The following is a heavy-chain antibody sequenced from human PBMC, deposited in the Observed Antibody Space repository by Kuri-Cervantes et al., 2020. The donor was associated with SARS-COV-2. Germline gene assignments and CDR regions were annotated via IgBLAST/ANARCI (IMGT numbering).Heavy chain of an antibody. CDR1: GFIFRNYV. CDR2: IRNYGGSP. J-gene: IGHJ4*02. Sequence: GESLKISCSASGFIFRNYVMYWVRQAPGKGLEYVSSIRNYGGSPYYGDSVKGRFTISGDNSKNTLYLQMDSLRVEDTAVYYCVGDESNVVQRGFWGQGSLVTVSS. V-gene: IGHV3-64D*08. D-gene: IGHD2-21*01. CDR3: VGDESNVVQRGF.